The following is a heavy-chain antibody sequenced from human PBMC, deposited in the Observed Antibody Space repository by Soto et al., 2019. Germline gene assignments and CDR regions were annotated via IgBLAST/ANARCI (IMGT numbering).Heavy chain of an antibody. D-gene: IGHD4-17*01. J-gene: IGHJ6*02. V-gene: IGHV1-46*01. Sequence: VASVKVSCKASGYTFTSYYMHWVRQAPGQGLEWMGIINPSGGSTSYAQKFQGRVTMTRDTSTSTAYMELSSLRSEDTAVYYCARAMTTVTSYYYGMDVWGQGTTVTVSS. CDR3: ARAMTTVTSYYYGMDV. CDR1: GYTFTSYY. CDR2: INPSGGST.